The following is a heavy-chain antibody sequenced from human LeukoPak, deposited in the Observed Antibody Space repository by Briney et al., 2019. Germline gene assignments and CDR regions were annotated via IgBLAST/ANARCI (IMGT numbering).Heavy chain of an antibody. J-gene: IGHJ4*02. D-gene: IGHD5-18*01. CDR1: GFTFSSYW. V-gene: IGHV3-7*01. CDR2: IKQDGSEK. CDR3: ARDTYRPQLIDS. Sequence: GGSLRLSCAASGFTFSSYWMSWVRQAPGKGLEWVANIKQDGSEKYYVDSVKGRFAISRDNAKNTLYLEMNSLRAEDTAVYYCARDTYRPQLIDSWGQGTLVTVSS.